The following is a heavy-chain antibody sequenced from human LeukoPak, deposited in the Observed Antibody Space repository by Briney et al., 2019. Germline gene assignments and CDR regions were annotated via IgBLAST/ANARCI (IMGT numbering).Heavy chain of an antibody. CDR3: ARLSRGLLDY. V-gene: IGHV4-4*07. D-gene: IGHD3-10*01. CDR1: GGSVSDYY. Sequence: SETLSLTCTVSGGSVSDYYWSWIRQPAGKGLEWIGRIYTSGSTNYNPSVKSRVTISVDKSKSQFSLKLTSVTAADTAVYYCARLSRGLLDYWGQGTLVTVSS. J-gene: IGHJ4*02. CDR2: IYTSGST.